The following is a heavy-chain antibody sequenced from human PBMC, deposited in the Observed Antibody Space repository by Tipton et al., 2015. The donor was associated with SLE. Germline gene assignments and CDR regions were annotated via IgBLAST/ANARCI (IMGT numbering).Heavy chain of an antibody. Sequence: SLRLSCAASGFTFSSYSMNWVRQAPGKGLEWVSSISSSSSYIYYADSVKGRFTISRDNAKNSLYLQMNSLRAEDTAVYYCAGATMVRGVIHYWGQGSLVTAPS. D-gene: IGHD3-10*01. CDR1: GFTFSSYS. V-gene: IGHV3-21*01. CDR2: ISSSSSYI. J-gene: IGHJ4*02. CDR3: AGATMVRGVIHY.